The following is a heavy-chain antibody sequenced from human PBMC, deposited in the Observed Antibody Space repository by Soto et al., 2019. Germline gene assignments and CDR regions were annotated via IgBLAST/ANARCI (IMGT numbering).Heavy chain of an antibody. Sequence: ASVKVSCKASGYTFTSYYMHWVRQAPGRGLEWMGIINPSGGSTSYAQKFQGRVTMTRDTSTSTVYMELSSLRSEDTAVYYCARDRAALIGSSYYYYYYGMDVWGQGTTVTVSS. D-gene: IGHD6-6*01. CDR1: GYTFTSYY. J-gene: IGHJ6*02. CDR2: INPSGGST. CDR3: ARDRAALIGSSYYYYYYGMDV. V-gene: IGHV1-46*01.